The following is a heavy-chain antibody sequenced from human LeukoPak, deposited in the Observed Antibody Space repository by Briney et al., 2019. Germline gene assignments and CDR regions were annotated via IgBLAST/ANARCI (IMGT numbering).Heavy chain of an antibody. J-gene: IGHJ6*03. V-gene: IGHV4-39*01. D-gene: IGHD1-20*01. CDR1: GGSISSSSYY. CDR3: ARYDNWNYFMDV. Sequence: SETLSLTCTVSGGSISSSSYYWGWIRQPPGKGLEWIGSIYYSGSTYYNPSLKSRVTISVDTSKNQFSLKLSSVTAADTAVYYCARYDNWNYFMDVWGKGTTVTVSS. CDR2: IYYSGST.